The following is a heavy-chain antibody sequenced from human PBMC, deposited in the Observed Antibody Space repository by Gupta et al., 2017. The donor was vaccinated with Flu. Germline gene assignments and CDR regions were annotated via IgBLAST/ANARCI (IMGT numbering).Heavy chain of an antibody. D-gene: IGHD3-10*01. CDR2: ISYNGFT. Sequence: FNKNIDHWAWVRQPQGKGLEWMGSISYNGFTYFNPSLKSRVTQSVDTSKSQFSLSLTSVTAADTAVYYCVAEYTGSSNSKWGQGTLVTVSS. J-gene: IGHJ4*02. CDR3: VAEYTGSSNSK. CDR1: FNKNIDH. V-gene: IGHV4-39*01.